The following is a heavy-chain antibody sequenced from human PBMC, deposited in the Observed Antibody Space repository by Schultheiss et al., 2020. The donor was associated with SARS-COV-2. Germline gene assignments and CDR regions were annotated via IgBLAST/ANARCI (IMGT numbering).Heavy chain of an antibody. V-gene: IGHV4-34*01. Sequence: SQTLSLTCAVYGGSFSGYYWSWIRQPPGKGLEWIGEINHSGSTNYNPSLKSRVTISVDTSKNQFSLKLSSVTAADTAVYYCARVAVGATPSITGFDPWGQGTLVTVSS. CDR1: GGSFSGYY. D-gene: IGHD1-26*01. J-gene: IGHJ5*02. CDR2: INHSGST. CDR3: ARVAVGATPSITGFDP.